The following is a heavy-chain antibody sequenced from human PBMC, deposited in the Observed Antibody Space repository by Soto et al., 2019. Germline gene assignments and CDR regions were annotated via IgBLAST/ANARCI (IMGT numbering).Heavy chain of an antibody. CDR2: IIPIFGTA. CDR3: ARSIAVAGGNWFDP. Sequence: QVQLVQSGAEVKKPGSSVKVSCKASGGTFSSYAISWVRQAPGQGLEWMGGIIPIFGTANYAQKFQGRVTLTADESRSKASMELSVLRSEDTAVYYCARSIAVAGGNWFDPWGQGSLVTVSS. J-gene: IGHJ5*02. V-gene: IGHV1-69*12. D-gene: IGHD6-19*01. CDR1: GGTFSSYA.